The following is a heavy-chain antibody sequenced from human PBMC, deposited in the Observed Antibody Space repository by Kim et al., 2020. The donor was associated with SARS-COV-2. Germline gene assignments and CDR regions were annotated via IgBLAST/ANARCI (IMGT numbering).Heavy chain of an antibody. J-gene: IGHJ3*02. D-gene: IGHD1-20*01. CDR3: ARDRYRAGAFDI. V-gene: IGHV1-46*01. Sequence: SNAQKFQGRVTMTRDTSPSTVYMELSSLRSEDTAVYYCARDRYRAGAFDIWGQGTMVTVSS.